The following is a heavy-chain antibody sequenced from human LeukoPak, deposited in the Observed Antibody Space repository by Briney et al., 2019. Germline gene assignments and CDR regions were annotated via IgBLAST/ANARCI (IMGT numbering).Heavy chain of an antibody. CDR3: ARDSYSGYPLVDYMDV. Sequence: GGSLRLSCAASGFTFSSYSMNWVRQAPGKGVEWVSSISSSSSYIYYADSVKGRFTISRDNAKNSLYLQMNSLRAEDTAVYYCARDSYSGYPLVDYMDVWGKGTTVTVSS. D-gene: IGHD5-12*01. CDR1: GFTFSSYS. V-gene: IGHV3-21*03. J-gene: IGHJ6*03. CDR2: ISSSSSYI.